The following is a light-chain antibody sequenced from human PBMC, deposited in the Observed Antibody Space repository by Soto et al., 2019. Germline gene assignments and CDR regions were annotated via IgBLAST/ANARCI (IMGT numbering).Light chain of an antibody. CDR3: CSFAGTYTI. Sequence: QSALTQPRSVSGSPGQSVTISCTGASSDVGGYDYVSWLQQHPGKAPKLMIYDVTKRPSGVPDRFSGSKSGNTASLTISGLQAEDESDYYCCSFAGTYTIFGGGTKLTVL. CDR2: DVT. CDR1: SSDVGGYDY. V-gene: IGLV2-11*01. J-gene: IGLJ2*01.